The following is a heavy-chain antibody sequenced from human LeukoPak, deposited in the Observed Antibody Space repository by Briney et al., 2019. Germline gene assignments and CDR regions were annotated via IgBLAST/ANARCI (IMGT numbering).Heavy chain of an antibody. Sequence: SETLSLTCTVSGGSISTYYWSWIRQPPGKGLGWIGYIYYSGSTNYNSSLKSRVIISVDTSKKQLSLKLSSVTAADTAVYYCARDDYYHSSGGWGFDYWGQGTLVTVSS. CDR2: IYYSGST. V-gene: IGHV4-59*01. CDR3: ARDDYYHSSGGWGFDY. D-gene: IGHD3-22*01. CDR1: GGSISTYY. J-gene: IGHJ4*02.